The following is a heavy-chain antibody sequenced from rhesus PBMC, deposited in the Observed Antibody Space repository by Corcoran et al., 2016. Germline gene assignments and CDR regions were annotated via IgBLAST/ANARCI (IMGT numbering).Heavy chain of an antibody. V-gene: IGHV4S9*01. D-gene: IGHD6-31*01. J-gene: IGHJ5-2*02. CDR3: VRKSIIAAGALDV. Sequence: QVLLQESGPGLVKPSETLSLSCAVSGGSINDNYYWNWIRQPPGKGLAWMGNFYGSGWRTYSTPSLQGRVTISKDPSKSQFSLELNSWTAAAPAVYYCVRKSIIAAGALDVWGRGVLVIVSS. CDR2: FYGSGWRT. CDR1: GGSINDNYY.